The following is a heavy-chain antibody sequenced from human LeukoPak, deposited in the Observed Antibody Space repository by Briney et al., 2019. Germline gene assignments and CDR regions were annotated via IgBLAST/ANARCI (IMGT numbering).Heavy chain of an antibody. CDR1: GYTFTGYH. V-gene: IGHV1-2*02. J-gene: IGHJ4*02. CDR3: ARVRRQLHAVFRGTLDY. CDR2: INPKSGGT. D-gene: IGHD5-18*01. Sequence: GASVKVSCKTSGYTFTGYHMHWVRQAPGQGLEWMGWINPKSGGTNYAQKFQGRVTMTRDTSINTAYMELSRLRSDDTAVYYCARVRRQLHAVFRGTLDYWGQGTLVTVSS.